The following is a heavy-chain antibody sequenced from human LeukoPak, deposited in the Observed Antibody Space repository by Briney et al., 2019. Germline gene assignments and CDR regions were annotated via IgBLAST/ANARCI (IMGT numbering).Heavy chain of an antibody. J-gene: IGHJ4*02. D-gene: IGHD3-10*01. Sequence: PGGSLRLSCAASGFTFSNHNMNWVRQAPGKGLEWVSSISTSSSYIYYADSVKGRFTISRDNAENSLYLQMNSLRAEDTAVYYCARVDPGSYLMFYYVDYWGQGTLVTVSS. CDR2: ISTSSSYI. CDR1: GFTFSNHN. CDR3: ARVDPGSYLMFYYVDY. V-gene: IGHV3-21*01.